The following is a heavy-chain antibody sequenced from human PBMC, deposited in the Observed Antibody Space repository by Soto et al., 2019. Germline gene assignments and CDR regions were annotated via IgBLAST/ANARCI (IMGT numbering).Heavy chain of an antibody. CDR2: IFPGDSDT. Sequence: PGESLKISCKGSGYSFTSYWIGWVRQMPGKGLEWMGIIFPGDSDTRYSPSFQGQVTISADKSISTAYLQWSSLKASDTAMYYCERLGEAAGTADAFDIWGQGTMVTVSS. D-gene: IGHD6-13*01. V-gene: IGHV5-51*01. CDR1: GYSFTSYW. J-gene: IGHJ3*02. CDR3: ERLGEAAGTADAFDI.